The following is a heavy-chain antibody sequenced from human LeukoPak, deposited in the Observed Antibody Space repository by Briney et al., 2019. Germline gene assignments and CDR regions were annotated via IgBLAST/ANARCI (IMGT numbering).Heavy chain of an antibody. V-gene: IGHV6-1*01. J-gene: IGHJ3*01. CDR1: GDSVSSNTAA. Sequence: SQTLSLTCAISGDSVSSNTAAWNWIRQSPSRGLEWLGRAFYRSQWQRDYAVSVRSRIAVNPDTSKNQFSLQLNSLTPEDTAVYYCARDREGAVTAYSDAFDVWSQRTMVTVSS. CDR3: ARDREGAVTAYSDAFDV. D-gene: IGHD2-15*01. CDR2: AFYRSQWQR.